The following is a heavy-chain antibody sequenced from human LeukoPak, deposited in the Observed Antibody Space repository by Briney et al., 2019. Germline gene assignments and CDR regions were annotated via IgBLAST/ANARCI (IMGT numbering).Heavy chain of an antibody. CDR2: IYYSGST. Sequence: KTSETLSLTCTVSGGSISSYYWSWIRRPPGKGLEWIGYIYYSGSTNYNPSLKSRVTISVDTSKNQFSLKLSSVTAADTAVYYCARRSSSSWYEANWFDPWGQGTLVTVSS. J-gene: IGHJ5*02. D-gene: IGHD6-13*01. CDR3: ARRSSSSWYEANWFDP. CDR1: GGSISSYY. V-gene: IGHV4-59*12.